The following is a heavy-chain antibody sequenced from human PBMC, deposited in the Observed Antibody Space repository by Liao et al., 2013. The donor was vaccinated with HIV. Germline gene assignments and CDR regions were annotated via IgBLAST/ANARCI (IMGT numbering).Heavy chain of an antibody. Sequence: QVQLQESGPGLVKPSETLSLTCAVYGGSFSSHYWSWIRQSPGKGLEWIGEIKHSGSTTHNPSLESRVTMSVDTSKNQFSLKLSSVTAADTAVYYCARVVATIHHYYYMDVWGKGTTVTVSS. CDR1: GGSFSSHY. CDR2: IKHSGST. CDR3: ARVVATIHHYYYMDV. D-gene: IGHD5-12*01. J-gene: IGHJ6*03. V-gene: IGHV4-34*10.